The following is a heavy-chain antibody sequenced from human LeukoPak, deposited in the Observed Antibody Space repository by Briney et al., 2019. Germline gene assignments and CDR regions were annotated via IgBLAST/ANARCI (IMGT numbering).Heavy chain of an antibody. D-gene: IGHD6-19*01. CDR2: IYYSGST. Sequence: PSETLSLTCTVSGVSISSYYWSWIRQPPGKGLEWIGYIYYSGSTNYNPSLKSRVTISVDTSKNQFSLKLSSVTAADTAVYYCARGDPGSGWYDWYFDLWGRGTLVTVSS. CDR3: ARGDPGSGWYDWYFDL. V-gene: IGHV4-59*01. CDR1: GVSISSYY. J-gene: IGHJ2*01.